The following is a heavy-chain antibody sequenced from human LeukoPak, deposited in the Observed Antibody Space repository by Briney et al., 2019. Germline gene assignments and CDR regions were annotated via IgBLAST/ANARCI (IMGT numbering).Heavy chain of an antibody. CDR1: GFTFSIHA. J-gene: IGHJ4*02. Sequence: GGSLRLSCAASGFTFSIHAMTWVRQAPGKGLEWVGRIKNKANSYTTLYAASVKGRFTISRDDSKNSLYLQMNSLKTEDTAVYYCTRLSRYGNRWYYVDYWGQGTLVTVSS. D-gene: IGHD6-13*01. CDR2: IKNKANSYTT. V-gene: IGHV3-72*01. CDR3: TRLSRYGNRWYYVDY.